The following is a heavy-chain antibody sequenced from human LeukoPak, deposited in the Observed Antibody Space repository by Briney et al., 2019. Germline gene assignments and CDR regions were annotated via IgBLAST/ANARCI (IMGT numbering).Heavy chain of an antibody. CDR1: VGSISSYY. D-gene: IGHD3-22*01. V-gene: IGHV4-59*01. Sequence: PSETLSLTCTVSVGSISSYYWSWIRQPPRKGLGWVGYIYYSGSTNYNPSLKSRVTISVDTSKNQFSLKLSSVTAADTAVYYCAGTYYYDSSGYYHYSLWGQGTLVTVSS. J-gene: IGHJ4*02. CDR2: IYYSGST. CDR3: AGTYYYDSSGYYHYSL.